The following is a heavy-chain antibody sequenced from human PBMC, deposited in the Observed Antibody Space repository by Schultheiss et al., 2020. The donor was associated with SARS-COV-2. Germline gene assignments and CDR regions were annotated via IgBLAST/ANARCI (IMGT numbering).Heavy chain of an antibody. V-gene: IGHV3-48*04. CDR3: ARDLGEYDFWSGDLDY. J-gene: IGHJ4*02. CDR1: GFTFSSYS. CDR2: ISSSSSTI. Sequence: GGSLRLSCAASGFTFSSYSMNWVRQAPGKGLEWVSYISSSSSTIYYADSVKGRFTISRDNAKYSLYLQMNSLRAEDTAVYYCARDLGEYDFWSGDLDYWGQGTLVTVSS. D-gene: IGHD3-3*01.